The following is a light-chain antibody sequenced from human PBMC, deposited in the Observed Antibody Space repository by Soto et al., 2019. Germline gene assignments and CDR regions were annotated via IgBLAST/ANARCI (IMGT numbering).Light chain of an antibody. CDR3: QQYGSSPWT. V-gene: IGKV3-20*01. J-gene: IGKJ1*01. Sequence: EIVLTQSPGTRCLSPGERATLSCRASQSVSSSSLAWYQQKPGQAPRLLIYGASSRATGIPDRFSVSGSGTDFTLTISRLEPEDFAVYYCQQYGSSPWTFGQGTKVEIK. CDR1: QSVSSSS. CDR2: GAS.